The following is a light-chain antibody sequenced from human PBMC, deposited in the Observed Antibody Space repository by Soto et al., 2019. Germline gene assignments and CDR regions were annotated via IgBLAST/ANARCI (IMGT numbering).Light chain of an antibody. V-gene: IGKV3-11*01. CDR2: DAS. J-gene: IGKJ4*01. Sequence: EIVLTQSPATLSLSPGERATISCRASQSVCTYLAWYQQKPVQAPRLLIYDASNRATGIPARFSGSGSGTDFTLTISSLEPEDFAVYYCQHRKNWPPGAAFGGGTKVEIK. CDR1: QSVCTY. CDR3: QHRKNWPPGAA.